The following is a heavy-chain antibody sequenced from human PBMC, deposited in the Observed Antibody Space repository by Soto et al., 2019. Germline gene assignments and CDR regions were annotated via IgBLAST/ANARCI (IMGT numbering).Heavy chain of an antibody. Sequence: GPTLVNPTQTLTLTCTFSGFSLSTSVVGVGWIRQPPGKALEWLALIYWDDDKRYSPSLKSRLTITKDTSKNQVVLTMTNMDPVDTATYYCAHLPYLRAAAGKGRYFDYWGQGTLVTVSS. J-gene: IGHJ4*02. CDR3: AHLPYLRAAAGKGRYFDY. CDR2: IYWDDDK. CDR1: GFSLSTSVVG. V-gene: IGHV2-5*02. D-gene: IGHD6-13*01.